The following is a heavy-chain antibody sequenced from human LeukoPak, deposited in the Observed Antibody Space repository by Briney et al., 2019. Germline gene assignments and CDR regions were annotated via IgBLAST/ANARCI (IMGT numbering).Heavy chain of an antibody. V-gene: IGHV3-30-3*01. Sequence: GGSLRLSCAASGFTFSSYAMHWVRQAPGKGLEWVAVISYDGSNKYYADSVKGRFTISRDNSKNTLYLQMNSLRAEDTAVYYCARDAAYDIILQHWGQGTLVTVSS. CDR2: ISYDGSNK. CDR1: GFTFSSYA. CDR3: ARDAAYDIILQH. J-gene: IGHJ1*01. D-gene: IGHD3-9*01.